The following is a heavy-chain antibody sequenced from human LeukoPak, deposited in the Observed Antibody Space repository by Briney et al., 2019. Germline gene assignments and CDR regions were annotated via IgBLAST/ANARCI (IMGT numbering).Heavy chain of an antibody. D-gene: IGHD1-26*01. V-gene: IGHV3-30*02. J-gene: IGHJ3*02. CDR2: IRYDGSNK. Sequence: GGSLRLSCAASGFTFSSYGMHWVRQAPGKGLEWVAFIRYDGSNKYYADSVKGRFTISRDNSKNTLYLQMNSLRAEDTAVYYCAREFVGVQWEQTGLNAFDIWGQGTMVTVSS. CDR1: GFTFSSYG. CDR3: AREFVGVQWEQTGLNAFDI.